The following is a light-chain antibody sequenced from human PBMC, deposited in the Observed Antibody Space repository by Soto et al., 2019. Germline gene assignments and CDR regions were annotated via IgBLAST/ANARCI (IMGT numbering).Light chain of an antibody. CDR3: QQYGSSPLIS. V-gene: IGKV3-20*01. CDR1: QSVSSSY. J-gene: IGKJ5*01. Sequence: EIVMTQSPATLSVSPGERATLSCGASQSVSSSYLAWYQQKPGQAPRLLIFGASKRATGIPDRFSGSGSGRDFTLTISGLEPEDFAVYYCQQYGSSPLISFGQGTRLEIK. CDR2: GAS.